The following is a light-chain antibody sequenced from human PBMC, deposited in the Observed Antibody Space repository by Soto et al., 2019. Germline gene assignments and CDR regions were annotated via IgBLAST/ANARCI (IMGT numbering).Light chain of an antibody. CDR2: DAS. V-gene: IGKV1-33*01. J-gene: IGKJ4*01. CDR1: QDISNY. Sequence: DIQMTQSTSSLSASVGDRVTITCQASQDISNYLNWFQQTPGKAPKLLIYDASNLETGVPSRFSGSGSETDFTFTISSLQPEDIATYYCQQYNILPLTFGGGTKVEIK. CDR3: QQYNILPLT.